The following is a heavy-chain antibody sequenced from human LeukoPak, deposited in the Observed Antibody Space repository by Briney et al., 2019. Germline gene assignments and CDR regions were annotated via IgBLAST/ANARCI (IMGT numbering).Heavy chain of an antibody. V-gene: IGHV3-23*01. Sequence: PGGSLRLSCAASGFTFSSYAMSWVRQAPGKGLEWVSDISGSGGSTYYADSVKGRFTISRDNSKNTLYLQMNSLRAEDTAVYYCASYYDFWSGYYTYYFDYWGQGTLVTVSS. CDR1: GFTFSSYA. CDR2: ISGSGGST. J-gene: IGHJ4*02. D-gene: IGHD3-3*01. CDR3: ASYYDFWSGYYTYYFDY.